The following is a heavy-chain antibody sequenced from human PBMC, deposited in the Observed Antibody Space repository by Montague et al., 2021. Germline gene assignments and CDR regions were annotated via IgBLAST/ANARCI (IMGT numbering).Heavy chain of an antibody. J-gene: IGHJ6*02. CDR1: GASISDYY. V-gene: IGHV4-59*13. Sequence: SETLSLTCSVSGASISDYYRSWIRQHPGKGLEWIGYIYYSRRTNYNPSLKCRVTISVDTSKNQFSLKLSSVTAADTAFYYCAVTNPYYYYGMDVWGQGTTVTVSS. D-gene: IGHD1-14*01. CDR2: IYYSRRT. CDR3: AVTNPYYYYGMDV.